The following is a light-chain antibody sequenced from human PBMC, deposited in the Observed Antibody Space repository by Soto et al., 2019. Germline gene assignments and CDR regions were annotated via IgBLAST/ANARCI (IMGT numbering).Light chain of an antibody. V-gene: IGKV3-20*01. CDR3: HQYGGSPPYT. Sequence: EIVLTQSQGTLSLSPGERATLSCRASQSVSSSYLAWDQQKPGQAPRLLIYAASSRATGIPDRFSGSGSGTDFTLTIRRLEPEDFAVYYCHQYGGSPPYTFGQGTKLEIK. J-gene: IGKJ2*01. CDR2: AAS. CDR1: QSVSSSY.